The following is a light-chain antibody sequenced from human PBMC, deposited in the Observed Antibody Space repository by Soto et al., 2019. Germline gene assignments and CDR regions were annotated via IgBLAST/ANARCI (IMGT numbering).Light chain of an antibody. Sequence: QSVLAQPASVSGSPGQSIGISCTGTTIYLRAYLYLSCYQQHPGNAPNLMISEVSNRPSGVSDRFSGSKSGNTASLTISGLQAEDVADYYCSSFTSRFKFVCGTGTKVTV. J-gene: IGLJ1*01. V-gene: IGLV2-14*01. CDR1: TIYLRAYLY. CDR3: SSFTSRFKFV. CDR2: EVS.